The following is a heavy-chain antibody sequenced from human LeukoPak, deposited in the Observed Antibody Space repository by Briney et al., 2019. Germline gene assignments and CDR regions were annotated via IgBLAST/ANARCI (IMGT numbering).Heavy chain of an antibody. CDR2: ISGSGGSP. CDR3: AKFRGRIAAAGTPDDY. D-gene: IGHD6-13*01. V-gene: IGHV3-23*01. J-gene: IGHJ4*02. Sequence: QPGGSLRLSCAASGFTFSSYAMSWVRQAPGKGLEWVSAISGSGGSPYYADSVKGRFTISRDNSKNTLYLQMNSLRAEDTAVYYCAKFRGRIAAAGTPDDYWGQGTLVTVSS. CDR1: GFTFSSYA.